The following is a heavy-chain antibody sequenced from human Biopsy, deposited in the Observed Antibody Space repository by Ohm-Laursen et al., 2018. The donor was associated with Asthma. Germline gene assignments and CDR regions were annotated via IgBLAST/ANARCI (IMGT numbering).Heavy chain of an antibody. CDR2: INSVFGTT. CDR3: ARKAGSCISRTCYSLDF. D-gene: IGHD2-2*01. J-gene: IGHJ4*02. V-gene: IGHV1-69*13. CDR1: GGTFNTYV. Sequence: ASVKVSCKSLGGTFNTYVIGWVRQAPGPGLEWMGGINSVFGTTTYPQKFQDRVTVTADDSTSTVYMELSSLRSEDTAVYYCARKAGSCISRTCYSLDFWGQGTLVTVSS.